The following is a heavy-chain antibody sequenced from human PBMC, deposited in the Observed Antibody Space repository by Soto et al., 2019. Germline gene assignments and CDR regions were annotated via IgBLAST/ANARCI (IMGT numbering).Heavy chain of an antibody. CDR1: GDSISSSSYY. J-gene: IGHJ4*02. Sequence: SETLSLTCTVSGDSISSSSYYWGWIRQPPGKGLEWIGSVYYSGTTYYNPSLKSRGTVSVDTPKNQFSLELSSVTAADTAVYYCARHRLPGQQPYDQWGQGTLVTVSS. D-gene: IGHD6-13*01. CDR3: ARHRLPGQQPYDQ. CDR2: VYYSGTT. V-gene: IGHV4-39*01.